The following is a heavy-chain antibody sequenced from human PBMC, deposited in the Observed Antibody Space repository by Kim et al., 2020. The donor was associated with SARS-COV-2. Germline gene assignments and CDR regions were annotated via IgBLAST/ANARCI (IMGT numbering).Heavy chain of an antibody. CDR3: ARVCSGYDCVGGRDY. V-gene: IGHV4-4*02. Sequence: PALKSRVTISVDKSKNQFSLKLSSVTAADTAVYYCARVCSGYDCVGGRDYWGQGTLVTVSS. D-gene: IGHD5-12*01. J-gene: IGHJ4*02.